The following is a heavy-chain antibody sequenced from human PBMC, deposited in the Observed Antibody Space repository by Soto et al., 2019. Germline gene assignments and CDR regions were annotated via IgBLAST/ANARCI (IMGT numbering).Heavy chain of an antibody. V-gene: IGHV4-61*01. Sequence: SETLSFTCTVSGGSVSSGSYYWSWIRQPPGKGLEWIGYIYYSGSTNYNPSLKSRVTISVDTSKNQFSLKLSSVTAADTAVYYCARDTTLYDILTGYSVAWFDPWGQGTLVTVSS. CDR2: IYYSGST. CDR3: ARDTTLYDILTGYSVAWFDP. D-gene: IGHD3-9*01. J-gene: IGHJ5*02. CDR1: GGSVSSGSYY.